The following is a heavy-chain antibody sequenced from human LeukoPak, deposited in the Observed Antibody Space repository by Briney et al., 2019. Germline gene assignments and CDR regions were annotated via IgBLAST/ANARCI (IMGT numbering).Heavy chain of an antibody. Sequence: SETLSLTCGVSGFSISSDYSWAWIRQPPGKGLEWIGSIHHSGSTLYNSSLVSRVTISLGASKNQFSLLLTSVTAADTAVYYRARNGFRNFDWLDPWGQGTLVTVSS. V-gene: IGHV4-38-2*01. CDR2: IHHSGST. D-gene: IGHD3-3*02. CDR1: GFSISSDYS. J-gene: IGHJ5*02. CDR3: ARNGFRNFDWLDP.